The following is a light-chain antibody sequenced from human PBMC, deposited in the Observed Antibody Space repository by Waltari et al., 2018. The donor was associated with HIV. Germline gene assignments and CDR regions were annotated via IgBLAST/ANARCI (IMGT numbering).Light chain of an antibody. V-gene: IGLV2-14*03. CDR2: AVS. J-gene: IGLJ1*01. CDR3: SSYTTSNTPYV. CDR1: SSDVGGYKY. Sequence: QSALTQPASVSGSPGQSITISCVGTSSDVGGYKYVSWYQQHTGKAPRLMFYAVSNRPSWVSSRFSGSKSGNTASLTISGLQAEDEADYYCSSYTTSNTPYVFGTGSKVTVL.